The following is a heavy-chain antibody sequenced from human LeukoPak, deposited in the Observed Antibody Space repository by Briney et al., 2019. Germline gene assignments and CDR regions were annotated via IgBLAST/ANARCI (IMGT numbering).Heavy chain of an antibody. CDR2: IYYSGST. CDR1: GGSISSGDYY. Sequence: SETLSLTCTVSGGSISSGDYYWSWIRQPPGKGLEWIGYIYYSGSTYYNPSLKSRVTISVDTSKNQFSLKLSSVTAADTAVYYCARGGGNIPWFVPWGQGTLVTVSS. V-gene: IGHV4-30-4*01. D-gene: IGHD1/OR15-1a*01. CDR3: ARGGGNIPWFVP. J-gene: IGHJ5*02.